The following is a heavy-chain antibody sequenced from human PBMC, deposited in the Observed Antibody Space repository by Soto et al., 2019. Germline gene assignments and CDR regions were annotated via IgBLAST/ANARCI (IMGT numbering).Heavy chain of an antibody. CDR3: ARDRRYYYGSGSPYYYYGMDV. Sequence: GGSLRLSCTASGFTFSNYAMSWVRQAPGKGLEWVSTFSSGGGGTYYADSVKGRFTISRDNAKNTLYLQMNSLRAEDTAVYYCARDRRYYYGSGSPYYYYGMDVWGQGTTVTVSS. CDR2: FSSGGGGT. V-gene: IGHV3-23*01. D-gene: IGHD3-10*01. J-gene: IGHJ6*02. CDR1: GFTFSNYA.